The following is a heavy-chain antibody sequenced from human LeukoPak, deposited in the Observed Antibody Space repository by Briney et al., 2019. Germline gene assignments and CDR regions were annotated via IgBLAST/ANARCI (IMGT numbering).Heavy chain of an antibody. V-gene: IGHV4-34*01. CDR3: TYTGWYKVPDY. D-gene: IGHD6-19*01. CDR2: ITHSGST. J-gene: IGHJ4*02. CDR1: GGSLSSYY. Sequence: PSETLSLTCAVYGGSLSSYYCSWIRQPPGKGLEWIGHITHSGSTNYNPSLKNRVTVSVDASKNQSSLKLSSVTAADTAVYYCTYTGWYKVPDYWGQGTLVTVSS.